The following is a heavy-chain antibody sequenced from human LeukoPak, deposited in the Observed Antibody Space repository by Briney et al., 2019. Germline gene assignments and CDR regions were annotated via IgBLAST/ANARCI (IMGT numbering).Heavy chain of an antibody. CDR3: ATHTSSSIY. V-gene: IGHV3-48*03. CDR1: GFSFSSYE. D-gene: IGHD6-6*01. Sequence: GGSLRLSWAASGFSFSSYEMNWVRQAPGKGLEWISYMSTSGGTIYYADSVKGRFTISRDNAKNYLYLQMNSLGAEDAAVYYCATHTSSSIYWGKGTLVTVSS. J-gene: IGHJ4*02. CDR2: MSTSGGTI.